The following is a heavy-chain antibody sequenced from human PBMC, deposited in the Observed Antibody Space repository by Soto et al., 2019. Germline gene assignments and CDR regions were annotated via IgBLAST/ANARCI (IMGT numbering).Heavy chain of an antibody. CDR1: EGTFNSHV. CDR3: ARGGTLYESSQKYYQYGLDV. V-gene: IGHV1-69*01. D-gene: IGHD2-15*01. J-gene: IGHJ6*02. Sequence: QVQLVQSRSEVKKPGSSVRVSCRASEGTFNSHVVSWVRQAPGQGLQWMGGILPLFGTTNYAHQLEGRVTITAYSATATSFLELSGLTPGDTAVYYCARGGTLYESSQKYYQYGLDVWGQGTTVIVSS. CDR2: ILPLFGTT.